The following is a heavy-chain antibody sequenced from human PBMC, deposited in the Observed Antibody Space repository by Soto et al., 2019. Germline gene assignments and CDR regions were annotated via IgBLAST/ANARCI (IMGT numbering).Heavy chain of an antibody. CDR2: INAGNGNT. V-gene: IGHV1-3*01. CDR1: GYTFTSYA. Sequence: ASVKVSCKASGYTFTSYAMHWVRQAPGQRLERMGWINAGNGNTKYSQKFQGRVTITRDTSASTAYMELSSLRSEDTAVYYCAIVGPAVRVVVGESSVMHIAYPFLFFLWG. J-gene: IGHJ2*01. D-gene: IGHD1-26*01. CDR3: AIVGPAVRVVVGESSVMHIAYPFLFFL.